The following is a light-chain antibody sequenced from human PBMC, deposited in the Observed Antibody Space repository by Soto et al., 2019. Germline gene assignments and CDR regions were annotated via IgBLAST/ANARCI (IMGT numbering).Light chain of an antibody. CDR1: SSSIGAGYE. Sequence: QPVLTQPPSVCGAPGQRVTISCSATSSSIGAGYEVHWYHQLPGTAPKLVVSGNGNRPSGVPDRLSASKSGTSASLAITGLQAEDEGHYYCQSYDKRLTAYVFGTGTKVTVL. V-gene: IGLV1-40*01. J-gene: IGLJ1*01. CDR3: QSYDKRLTAYV. CDR2: GNG.